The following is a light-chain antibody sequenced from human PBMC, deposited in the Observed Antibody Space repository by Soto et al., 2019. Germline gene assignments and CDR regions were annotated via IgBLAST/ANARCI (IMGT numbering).Light chain of an antibody. V-gene: IGKV3D-15*01. CDR3: QQYNNWPPVYT. Sequence: EIVMTQSPATLSVSPGERATLSCRASQSVSSNLAWYQQKPGQAPRLLIYGASTRATGIPARFSGSGSGTEFTLTISSLQSEDFAVYDCQQYNNWPPVYTFGQGTKLEIK. J-gene: IGKJ2*01. CDR1: QSVSSN. CDR2: GAS.